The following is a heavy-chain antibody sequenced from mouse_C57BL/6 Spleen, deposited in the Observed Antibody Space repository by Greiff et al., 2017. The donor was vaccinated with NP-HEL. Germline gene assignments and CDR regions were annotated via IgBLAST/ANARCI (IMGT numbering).Heavy chain of an antibody. CDR2: IYPSDSET. V-gene: IGHV1-61*01. CDR1: GYTFTSYW. CDR3: ARNYGSRYYAMDY. J-gene: IGHJ4*01. D-gene: IGHD1-1*01. Sequence: VQRVESGAELVRPGSSVKLSCKASGYTFTSYWMDWVKQRPGQGLEWIGNIYPSDSETHYNQKFKDKATLTVDKSSSTAYMQLSSLTSEDSAVYYCARNYGSRYYAMDYWGQGTSVTVSS.